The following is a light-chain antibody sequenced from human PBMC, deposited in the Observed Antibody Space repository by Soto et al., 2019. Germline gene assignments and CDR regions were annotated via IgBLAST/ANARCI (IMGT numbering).Light chain of an antibody. Sequence: QSALTQPASVSGSPGQSITISCTGTSSDVGGYNYVSWYQQHPGKAPKLMIYDVSNRHSGVSNRFSGSKAGNTASLTISGLQAGDEADYYCCSYTSSSTLEVVFGGGTKLTVL. CDR2: DVS. CDR1: SSDVGGYNY. J-gene: IGLJ2*01. V-gene: IGLV2-14*01. CDR3: CSYTSSSTLEVV.